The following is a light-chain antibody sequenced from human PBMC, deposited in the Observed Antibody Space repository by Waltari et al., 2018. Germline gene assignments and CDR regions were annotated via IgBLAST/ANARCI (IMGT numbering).Light chain of an antibody. V-gene: IGLV1-47*01. CDR3: AAWDDSLSVGV. Sequence: QSVLTQPPSASGTPGQRVTISCSGSSSNIGSNYVYWYQQLPGTAPKVLIYRNDQRPSGVPDRFSGSKSGTSASLAISGLRSEDEADYYCAAWDDSLSVGVFGGGTKLTVI. J-gene: IGLJ3*02. CDR1: SSNIGSNY. CDR2: RND.